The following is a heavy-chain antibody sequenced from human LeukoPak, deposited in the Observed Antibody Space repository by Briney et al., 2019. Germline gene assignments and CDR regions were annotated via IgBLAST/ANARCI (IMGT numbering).Heavy chain of an antibody. V-gene: IGHV4-34*01. Sequence: PSETLSLTCAVYGGSFSGYYWSWIRQPPGKGLEWIGEINHSGSTNYNPSLKSRVTISVDTSKNQFSLKLSSVTAADTAVYYCARDYYGSGYPFDSWGQGTLVTVSS. J-gene: IGHJ4*02. CDR3: ARDYYGSGYPFDS. CDR2: INHSGST. D-gene: IGHD3-10*01. CDR1: GGSFSGYY.